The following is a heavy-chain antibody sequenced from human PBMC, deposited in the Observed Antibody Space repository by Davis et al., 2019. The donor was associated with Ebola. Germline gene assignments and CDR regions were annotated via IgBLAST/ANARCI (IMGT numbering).Heavy chain of an antibody. CDR2: LSVYNANS. V-gene: IGHV1-18*01. CDR1: GYTFSNYA. CDR3: TREPVRVGTELDY. J-gene: IGHJ4*02. D-gene: IGHD1-26*01. Sequence: ASVKVSCKASGYTFSNYAISWVRPPPAHVLLSLSSLSVYNANSVYAQKFQGRVTMTTDTSTRTAYMELSSLRYDDTAGYYCTREPVRVGTELDYWGQGTLVTVSS.